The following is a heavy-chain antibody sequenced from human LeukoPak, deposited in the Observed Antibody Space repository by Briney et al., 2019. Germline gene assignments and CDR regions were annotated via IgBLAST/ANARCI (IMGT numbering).Heavy chain of an antibody. J-gene: IGHJ5*02. CDR1: GFTFSSYG. Sequence: GGTLRLSCAASGFTFSSYGMHWVRQAPVKGLEWVAFIRYDGSNKYYPDSVRGRFTVSRDNSKNTLYLQMNSLRPEDTAVYYCAKVLGEYSIRSKPLDTWGQGTLVTVSS. CDR2: IRYDGSNK. D-gene: IGHD6-13*01. CDR3: AKVLGEYSIRSKPLDT. V-gene: IGHV3-30*02.